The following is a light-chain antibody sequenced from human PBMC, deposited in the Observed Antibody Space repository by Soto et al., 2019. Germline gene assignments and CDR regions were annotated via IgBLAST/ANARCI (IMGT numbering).Light chain of an antibody. CDR1: QSVSSNY. CDR3: QQYGSSPWT. V-gene: IGKV3-20*01. J-gene: IGKJ1*01. Sequence: EIVLTQSPGTLSLSPGERATLFCRASQSVSSNYLAWYQQKPGQAPRPLIYGASSRATGIPDRFSGSGAGTDFTFTISRLESEDFAVYYCQQYGSSPWTFGQGTKVDIK. CDR2: GAS.